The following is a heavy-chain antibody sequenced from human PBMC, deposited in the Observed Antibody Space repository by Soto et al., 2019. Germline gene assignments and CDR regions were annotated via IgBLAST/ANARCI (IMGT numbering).Heavy chain of an antibody. D-gene: IGHD2-2*01. J-gene: IGHJ6*02. CDR1: GGTFSSYA. Sequence: GASGKVSCNASGGTFSSYAISWVRQAPGQGLEWMGGIIPIFGTANYAQKFQGRVTITADESTSTAYMELSSLRSEDTAVYYCSSFVPAAPPSYYYYGMDVWGQGTTVTVSS. V-gene: IGHV1-69*13. CDR2: IIPIFGTA. CDR3: SSFVPAAPPSYYYYGMDV.